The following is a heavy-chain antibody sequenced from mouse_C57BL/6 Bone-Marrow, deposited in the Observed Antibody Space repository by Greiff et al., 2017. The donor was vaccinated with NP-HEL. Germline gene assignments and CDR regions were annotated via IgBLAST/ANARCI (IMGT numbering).Heavy chain of an antibody. CDR2: ISSGSSTI. Sequence: EVMLVESGGGLVKPGGSLKLSCAASGFTFSDYGMHWVRQAPEKGLEWVAYISSGSSTIYYADTVKGRFTISRDNAKNTLFLQMTSLRSEDTAMYYCASTAYYIPWFAYWGQGTLVTVSA. CDR3: ASTAYYIPWFAY. CDR1: GFTFSDYG. J-gene: IGHJ3*01. D-gene: IGHD2-12*01. V-gene: IGHV5-17*01.